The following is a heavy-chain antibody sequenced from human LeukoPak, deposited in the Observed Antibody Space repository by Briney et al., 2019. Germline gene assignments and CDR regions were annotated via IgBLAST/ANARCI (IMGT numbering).Heavy chain of an antibody. CDR1: GHTLTELS. V-gene: IGHV1-24*01. J-gene: IGHJ3*02. CDR2: FDPEDGET. D-gene: IGHD4-17*01. Sequence: ASVKVSCKVSGHTLTELSVHWVRQAPGKGLEWMGGFDPEDGETIYAQKFQGRVTMTEDTSTDTAYMELGSLRSEDTAVYYCATYGDSHAFDIWGQGTMVTVSS. CDR3: ATYGDSHAFDI.